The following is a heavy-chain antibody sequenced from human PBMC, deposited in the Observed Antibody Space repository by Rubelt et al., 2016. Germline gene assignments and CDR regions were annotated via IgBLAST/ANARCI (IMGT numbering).Heavy chain of an antibody. Sequence: PGRSLRLSCAASGFTLSSYAMHWVRQAPGKGLEWVAVVSYDGSNKYYADSVKGRFTISRDNAKNTLYLQVNSLRADDTAVYYCVRADYYGMDVWGQGTTVTVSS. CDR2: VSYDGSNK. CDR3: VRADYYGMDV. J-gene: IGHJ6*02. V-gene: IGHV3-30*04. CDR1: GFTLSSYA.